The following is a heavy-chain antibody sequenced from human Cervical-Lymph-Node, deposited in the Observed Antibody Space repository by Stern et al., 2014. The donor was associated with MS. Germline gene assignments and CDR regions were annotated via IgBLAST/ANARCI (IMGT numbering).Heavy chain of an antibody. V-gene: IGHV4-61*01. Sequence: QVQLRESGPGLVKPSETLSLTCTVSCDSVPGSYYWSWIRESPRKGLGWIGYIYYSGTTNYNPSLKSRVTISLVTSKTQFSLNLNSVTAADTAVYYCARDDYKYPGSLKYWGQGTLVTVSS. D-gene: IGHD4-11*01. CDR2: IYYSGTT. J-gene: IGHJ4*02. CDR3: ARDDYKYPGSLKY. CDR1: CDSVPGSYY.